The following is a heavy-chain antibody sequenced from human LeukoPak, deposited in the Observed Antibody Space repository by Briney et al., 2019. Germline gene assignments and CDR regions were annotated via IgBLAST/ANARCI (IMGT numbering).Heavy chain of an antibody. CDR1: GYTFTTYI. CDR2: INAGNGNT. V-gene: IGHV1-3*01. D-gene: IGHD1-26*01. J-gene: IGHJ5*01. Sequence: ASVKVSCKASGYTFTTYIVHWVRRAPGQRLEWMGWINAGNGNTKYSEKFQGSVTISRDTSATTAYMELNSLRSEDTAVYYCAKSGASPPGNWLDSWGQGTLVTVSS. CDR3: AKSGASPPGNWLDS.